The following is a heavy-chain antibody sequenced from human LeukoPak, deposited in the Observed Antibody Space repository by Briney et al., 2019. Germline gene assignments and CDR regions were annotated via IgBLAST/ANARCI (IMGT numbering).Heavy chain of an antibody. CDR1: GGSISSHY. V-gene: IGHV4-59*11. Sequence: SEALSLTCTVSGGSISSHYWSWIRQPPGKGLEWIGYIYYSGRTNYNPSLTSRVTISVDTSKNQFSLKLSSVTAADTAVCYCARAYSSSSGRPFDYWGQGTLVTVSS. D-gene: IGHD6-6*01. CDR3: ARAYSSSSGRPFDY. CDR2: IYYSGRT. J-gene: IGHJ4*02.